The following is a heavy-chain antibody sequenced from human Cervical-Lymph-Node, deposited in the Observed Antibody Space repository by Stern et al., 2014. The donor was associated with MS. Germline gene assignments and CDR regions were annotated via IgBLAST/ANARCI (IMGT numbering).Heavy chain of an antibody. CDR1: GDSISNDNW. D-gene: IGHD2-2*01. Sequence: QVQLQESGPGLVRPSGTLSLTCAVSGDSISNDNWWSWVRQPPGQGLEWIGAVYHAGSANYDPSLKIRVTISVDNSKNQFSLRRTAMTAADTAVYYCARDQVFQLMNSWGQGTLVFVSS. V-gene: IGHV4-4*02. CDR3: ARDQVFQLMNS. J-gene: IGHJ4*02. CDR2: VYHAGSA.